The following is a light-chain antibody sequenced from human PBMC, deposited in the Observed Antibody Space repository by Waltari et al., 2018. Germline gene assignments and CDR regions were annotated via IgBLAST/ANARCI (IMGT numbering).Light chain of an antibody. Sequence: DIQMTQSPSSVSASVGDRVTLTCRASQDIRNWLAWYQQKPGKAPNLLIYATSSLQTGVPSRFSGSGSGTEFTLTISSLQPEDFVTYYCQQANSFPITFGPGTKVDIK. V-gene: IGKV1-12*01. J-gene: IGKJ3*01. CDR2: ATS. CDR1: QDIRNW. CDR3: QQANSFPIT.